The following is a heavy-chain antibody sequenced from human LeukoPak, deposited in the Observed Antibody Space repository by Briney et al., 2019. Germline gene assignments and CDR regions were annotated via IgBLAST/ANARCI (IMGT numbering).Heavy chain of an antibody. CDR1: GFTFSTYT. D-gene: IGHD3-10*01. J-gene: IGHJ4*02. Sequence: PGGSLRLSCAASGFTFSTYTMNWVRQAPGKGLAWVSSITSIGDYIYYADSVKGRFTISRDNAKNSLYLQMNSLRAEDTAVYYCARGLYGSGSYTFDYWGQGTLVTVSS. CDR2: ITSIGDYI. V-gene: IGHV3-21*01. CDR3: ARGLYGSGSYTFDY.